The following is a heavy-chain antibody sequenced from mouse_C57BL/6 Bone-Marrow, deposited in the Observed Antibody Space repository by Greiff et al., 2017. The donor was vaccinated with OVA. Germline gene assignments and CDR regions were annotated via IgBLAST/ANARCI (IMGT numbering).Heavy chain of an antibody. Sequence: QVQLQQSGAELARPGASVKLSCKASGYTFTSYGISWVKQRTGQGLEWIGEIYPRSGNTYYNEKFKGKATLTADKSSSTAYMELRSLTSEDSAVYFCARGNMYGNYDGLAYWGQGTLVTVSA. CDR3: ARGNMYGNYDGLAY. CDR2: IYPRSGNT. V-gene: IGHV1-81*01. D-gene: IGHD2-10*02. J-gene: IGHJ3*01. CDR1: GYTFTSYG.